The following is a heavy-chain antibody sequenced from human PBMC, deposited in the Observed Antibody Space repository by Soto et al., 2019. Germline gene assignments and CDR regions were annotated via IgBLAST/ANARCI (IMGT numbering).Heavy chain of an antibody. CDR2: ISGSGGST. CDR1: GFTFSSYA. J-gene: IGHJ4*02. Sequence: GGSLRLSSAASGFTFSSYAMSWVRQAPGKGLEWVSAISGSGGSTYYADSVKGRFTISRDNSKNTLYLQMNSLRAEDTAVYYCAKSPITFGGVIVIVFDYWGQGTLVTVSS. V-gene: IGHV3-23*01. D-gene: IGHD3-16*02. CDR3: AKSPITFGGVIVIVFDY.